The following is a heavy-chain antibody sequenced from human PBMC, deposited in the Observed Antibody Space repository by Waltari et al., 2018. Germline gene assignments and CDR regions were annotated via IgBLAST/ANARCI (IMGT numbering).Heavy chain of an antibody. Sequence: QVQLVQSGSEMKKPGASVKVSCKASVYTFINYGVTWVRQAPGQGLEWMGWINTNTGKPTYAQGFTGRFVFSSDTSVNTAYLQISNLKTEDTAVYYCARGDIVIVPAADNWFDPWGQGTLVTVSS. CDR2: INTNTGKP. CDR3: ARGDIVIVPAADNWFDP. J-gene: IGHJ5*02. D-gene: IGHD2-15*01. V-gene: IGHV7-4-1*02. CDR1: VYTFINYG.